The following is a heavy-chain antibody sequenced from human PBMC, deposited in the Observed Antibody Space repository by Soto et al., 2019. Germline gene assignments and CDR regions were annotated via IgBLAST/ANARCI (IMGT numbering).Heavy chain of an antibody. CDR3: ARIYCSSIRCSSHFDY. V-gene: IGHV4-59*08. D-gene: IGHD2-2*01. J-gene: IGHJ4*02. Sequence: TCTVWGACICGLSSCLVRKPPGKGRKWIGSIYYSGSTTYNPSLKSRVTISVATSKNQFSLKLTSVTAADTAVYFCARIYCSSIRCSSHFDYWGKGTLVTVSS. CDR2: IYYSGST. CDR1: GACICGLS.